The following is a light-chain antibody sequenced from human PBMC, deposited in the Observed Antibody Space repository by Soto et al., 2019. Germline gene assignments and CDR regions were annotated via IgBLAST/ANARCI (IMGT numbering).Light chain of an antibody. Sequence: QSVLTQPPSVSGAPGQRVTISCTGSSSNIGAGYGVHWYQQLPGTAPKLLIYTNNNRPSGVPDRFSGSKSGTSASLAITGPLAEDEADYYCQSYDSSLSGWVFGGGTKLT. CDR3: QSYDSSLSGWV. CDR2: TNN. V-gene: IGLV1-40*01. J-gene: IGLJ3*02. CDR1: SSNIGAGYG.